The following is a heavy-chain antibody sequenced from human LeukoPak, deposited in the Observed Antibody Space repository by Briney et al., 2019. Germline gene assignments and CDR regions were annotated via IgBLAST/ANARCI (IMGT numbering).Heavy chain of an antibody. D-gene: IGHD1-26*01. CDR3: AKLPLRGSPSDY. J-gene: IGHJ4*02. CDR2: ILYDGSNK. V-gene: IGHV3-30*02. CDR1: GFTFSNYG. Sequence: GGSLRLSCAASGFTFSNYGLHWVRQAPGKGLEWVAFILYDGSNKYYGDSVKGRFTISRDNSKNTLYLQVNSLRVEDTAVYYCAKLPLRGSPSDYWGQGTLVTVSS.